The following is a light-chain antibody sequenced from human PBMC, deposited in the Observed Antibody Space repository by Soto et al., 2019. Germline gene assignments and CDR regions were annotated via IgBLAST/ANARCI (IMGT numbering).Light chain of an antibody. Sequence: QSVLTQPASVSGSPGQSITISCTGTSNDVGGYNYVSWYQQHPGKAPQLIIYEVSNRPSGVSHRVSGSKSGDTASLTISGLQAEDGADYYCSSYTAFGTWVVGGGTKLTVL. CDR3: SSYTAFGTWV. CDR2: EVS. V-gene: IGLV2-14*01. J-gene: IGLJ3*02. CDR1: SNDVGGYNY.